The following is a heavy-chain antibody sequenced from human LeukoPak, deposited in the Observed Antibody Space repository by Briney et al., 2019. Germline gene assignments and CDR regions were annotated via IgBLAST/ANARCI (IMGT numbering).Heavy chain of an antibody. CDR1: GFTFSSYA. J-gene: IGHJ4*02. CDR3: AKRPQRGSGWYYYFDY. CDR2: ISGSGGST. D-gene: IGHD6-19*01. Sequence: SGGSLRLSCAASGFTFSSYAMSWVRQAPGKGLDWVSAISGSGGSTYYADSVKGRFTISRDNSKNTLYLQMNSLRAEDTAVYYCAKRPQRGSGWYYYFDYWGQGTLVTVSS. V-gene: IGHV3-23*01.